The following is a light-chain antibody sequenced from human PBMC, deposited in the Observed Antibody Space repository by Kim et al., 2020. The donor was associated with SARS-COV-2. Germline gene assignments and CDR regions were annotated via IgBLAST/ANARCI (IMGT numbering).Light chain of an antibody. Sequence: QTVTISCSGSSSTIGSNYVYWFQQLPGTAPALLIYKNNQRPSGVPDRFSGSKSGTSASLAISGLRSEDEADYYCAAWDDSLNVVFGGGTQLTVL. CDR1: SSTIGSNY. CDR2: KNN. V-gene: IGLV1-47*01. CDR3: AAWDDSLNVV. J-gene: IGLJ2*01.